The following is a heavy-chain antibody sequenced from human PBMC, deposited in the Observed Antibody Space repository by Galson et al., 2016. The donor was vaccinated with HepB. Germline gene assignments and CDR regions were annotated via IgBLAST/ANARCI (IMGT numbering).Heavy chain of an antibody. CDR1: GFTFSNYV. D-gene: IGHD3-22*01. CDR2: ISVSGDRT. J-gene: IGHJ4*02. CDR3: AKDSSAYGWYFDY. V-gene: IGHV3-23*01. Sequence: SLRLSCAASGFTFSNYVMTWVRQAPGKGLEWVSAISVSGDRTYYADSLKGRFTISRDNSKNTPYLEMNSLRAEDTAVYYCAKDSSAYGWYFDYWGQGTLVTVSS.